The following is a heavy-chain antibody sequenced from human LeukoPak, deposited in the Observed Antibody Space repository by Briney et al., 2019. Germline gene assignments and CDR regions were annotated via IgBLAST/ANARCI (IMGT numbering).Heavy chain of an antibody. Sequence: PGRSLRLSCAASGFTFSSYAMHWVRQAPGKGLEWVAVISYDGSNKYYADSVKGRFTISRDNSKNTLYLQMNSLRAEDTAVYYCARARTALVVVTAPPDYWGQGTLVTVSS. J-gene: IGHJ4*02. CDR2: ISYDGSNK. D-gene: IGHD2-21*02. V-gene: IGHV3-30*04. CDR3: ARARTALVVVTAPPDY. CDR1: GFTFSSYA.